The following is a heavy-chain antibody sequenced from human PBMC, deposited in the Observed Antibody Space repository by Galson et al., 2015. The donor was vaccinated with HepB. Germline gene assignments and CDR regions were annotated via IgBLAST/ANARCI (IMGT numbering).Heavy chain of an antibody. CDR2: ISNSGRTK. Sequence: SLRLSCAVSGFTFSSHAMTRVRQAPGKGLELVSYISNSGRTKNYADSVKGRFTISRDNAKNSLYLQMNSLRAEDTAVYYCARDGGYSYDYWGQGTLVTVSS. J-gene: IGHJ4*02. D-gene: IGHD5-18*01. V-gene: IGHV3-48*03. CDR1: GFTFSSHA. CDR3: ARDGGYSYDY.